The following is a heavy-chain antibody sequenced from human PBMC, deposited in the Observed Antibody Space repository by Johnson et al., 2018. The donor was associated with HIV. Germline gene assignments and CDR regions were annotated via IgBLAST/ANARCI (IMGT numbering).Heavy chain of an antibody. CDR3: ARDRILTVYDAFDI. D-gene: IGHD3-9*01. CDR1: GFSISSNY. J-gene: IGHJ3*02. Sequence: VQLVESGGGLIHPGGSLRLSCEASGFSISSNYLSWVRQAPGKSLEWVSIIYSGGNTYYADSVKGRFTISRDNSKNTLYLQMNSLRAEYTAMYYCARDRILTVYDAFDIWGQGTMVTVSS. CDR2: IYSGGNT. V-gene: IGHV3-53*01.